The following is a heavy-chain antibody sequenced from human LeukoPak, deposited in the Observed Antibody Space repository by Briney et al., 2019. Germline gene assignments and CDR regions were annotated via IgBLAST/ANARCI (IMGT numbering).Heavy chain of an antibody. CDR1: GYSFTSYW. CDR2: IDPSDSHT. V-gene: IGHV5-10-1*01. Sequence: GESLKISCKGSGYSFTSYWIIWVRQMPGKGLEWMGKIDPSDSHTNYSPSFQGHVTISVDRSSSTAYLQWSSLKASDTAMYYCARHPRIYYCSGGSCYSDYWGQGTLVTVSS. D-gene: IGHD2-15*01. CDR3: ARHPRIYYCSGGSCYSDY. J-gene: IGHJ4*02.